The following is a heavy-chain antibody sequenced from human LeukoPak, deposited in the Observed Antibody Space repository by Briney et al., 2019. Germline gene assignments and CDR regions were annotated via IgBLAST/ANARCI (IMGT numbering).Heavy chain of an antibody. D-gene: IGHD3-9*01. V-gene: IGHV1-46*01. J-gene: IGHJ5*02. CDR3: ARGHNYDILTGQNWFDP. CDR1: GYTFTSNY. Sequence: ASVKVSCKASGYTFTSNYMHWVRQAPGQGREGRGRINKSGGSTSYAQKFQRRVTITSDTSTNTVYMELSSLRSEDTAVYYCARGHNYDILTGQNWFDPWGQGTLVTVSS. CDR2: INKSGGST.